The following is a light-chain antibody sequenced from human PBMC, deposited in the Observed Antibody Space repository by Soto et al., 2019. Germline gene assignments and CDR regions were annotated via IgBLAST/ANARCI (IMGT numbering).Light chain of an antibody. J-gene: IGKJ5*01. Sequence: EIVLTQSPGTLSLSPGERATLSCRASHSVSSTYLAWYQPKPGQAPRLLIYGASSRATGMPDRFSGSGSGTDFTLTISSLEPEDFAVYYCQQYGSSPITFGQGTRLEIK. CDR3: QQYGSSPIT. V-gene: IGKV3-20*01. CDR2: GAS. CDR1: HSVSSTY.